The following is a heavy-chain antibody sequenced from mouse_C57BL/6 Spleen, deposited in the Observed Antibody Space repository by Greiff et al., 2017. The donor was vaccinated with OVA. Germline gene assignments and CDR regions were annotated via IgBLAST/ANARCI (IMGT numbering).Heavy chain of an antibody. J-gene: IGHJ3*01. V-gene: IGHV5-4*01. CDR1: GFTFSSYA. Sequence: EVKLVESGGGLVKPGGSLKLSCAASGFTFSSYAMSWVRQTPEKRLEWVATISDGGSYTYYPDNVKGRFTISRDNAKNNLYLQMSHLKSEDTAMYYCARDGPYYDPFAYWGQGTLVTVSA. D-gene: IGHD2-4*01. CDR2: ISDGGSYT. CDR3: ARDGPYYDPFAY.